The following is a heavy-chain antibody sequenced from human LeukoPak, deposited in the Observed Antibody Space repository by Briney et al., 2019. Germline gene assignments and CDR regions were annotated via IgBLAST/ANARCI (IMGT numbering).Heavy chain of an antibody. CDR3: ARDSGSYKPIDY. J-gene: IGHJ4*02. V-gene: IGHV4-34*01. CDR1: GGSFSGYY. Sequence: PSETLSLTCDVYGGSFSGYYWSWIRQPPGKGLEWIGEINHSGSTNYNPSLKSRVTISVDTSKNQFSLKLSSVTAADTAVYYCARDSGSYKPIDYWGQGTLVTVSS. D-gene: IGHD1-26*01. CDR2: INHSGST.